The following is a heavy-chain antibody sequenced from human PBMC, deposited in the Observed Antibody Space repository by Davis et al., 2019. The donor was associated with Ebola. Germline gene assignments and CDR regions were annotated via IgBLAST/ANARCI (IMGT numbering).Heavy chain of an antibody. CDR1: GFTFSHYW. D-gene: IGHD5-24*01. CDR2: IKQDGGEK. CDR3: AREMVTTNDAFDI. Sequence: LSLTCAASGFTFSHYWMSWVRQAPGKGPEWVAIIKQDGGEKYYVDSVKGRFTISRDNAKNSLFLQMNSLRVEDTAVYYCAREMVTTNDAFDIWGQGTMVSVSS. J-gene: IGHJ3*02. V-gene: IGHV3-7*01.